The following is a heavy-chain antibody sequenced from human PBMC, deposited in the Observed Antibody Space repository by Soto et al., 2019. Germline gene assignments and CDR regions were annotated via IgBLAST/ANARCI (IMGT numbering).Heavy chain of an antibody. CDR3: ARIQVMRPQGPFDD. J-gene: IGHJ4*02. D-gene: IGHD2-8*01. CDR1: GFSLSTRGMS. CDR2: IDWDDDK. Sequence: SGPTLVNPTQTLTLTCTFSGFSLSTRGMSVSWIRQPPGKALEWLARIDWDDDKYYSTSLETRLTVSKDTSRNQVVLTMTNVDPVDTATYYCARIQVMRPQGPFDDWGQGTRVTVSS. V-gene: IGHV2-70*11.